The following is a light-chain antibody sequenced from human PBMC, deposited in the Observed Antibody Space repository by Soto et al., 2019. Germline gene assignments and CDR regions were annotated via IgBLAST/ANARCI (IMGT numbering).Light chain of an antibody. J-gene: IGLJ2*01. CDR2: SNN. Sequence: QSVLTQPPSASGTPGQRVTISCSGSSSNIGSDTVNWYQHVPGTAPKLLIYSNNQRPSGVPGRFSGSKSGTSASLAISGLQSEEEADYYCATWDDSLNGVVFGGGTKLTVL. V-gene: IGLV1-44*01. CDR3: ATWDDSLNGVV. CDR1: SSNIGSDT.